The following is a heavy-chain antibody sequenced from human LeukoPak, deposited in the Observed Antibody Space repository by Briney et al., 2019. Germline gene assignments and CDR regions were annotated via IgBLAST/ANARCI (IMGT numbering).Heavy chain of an antibody. D-gene: IGHD4-17*01. Sequence: SETLSLTCTVSGGSISSANYYWSWIRQPPGKGLEWIGYIYYSGSTYYNPSLKSRVTISVDTSKDQFSLKLSSVTAADTAVYYCARETLTTSRWFGPWGQGTLVTVSS. J-gene: IGHJ5*02. CDR2: IYYSGST. V-gene: IGHV4-30-4*01. CDR3: ARETLTTSRWFGP. CDR1: GGSISSANYY.